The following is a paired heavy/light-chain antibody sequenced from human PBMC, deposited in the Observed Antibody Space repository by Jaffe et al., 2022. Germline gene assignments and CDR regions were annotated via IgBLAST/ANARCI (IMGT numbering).Light chain of an antibody. CDR1: QSISSY. J-gene: IGKJ1*01. CDR2: AAS. V-gene: IGKV1-39*01. Sequence: DIQMTQSPSSLSASVGDRVTITCRANQSISSYLNWYQQKPGKAPKLLICAASNLQSGVPSRFSGSGSVTDFTLTITSLQPEDFATYYCQQSYTTPRTFGQGTKVEIK. CDR3: QQSYTTPRT.
Heavy chain of an antibody. V-gene: IGHV2-26*01. CDR1: GFSLNNARMG. D-gene: IGHD5-12*01. CDR3: ARTTMGTYNSFDV. J-gene: IGHJ3*01. CDR2: IFSNDEQ. Sequence: QVTLKESGPVLVKPTETLTLTCTVSGFSLNNARMGVSWIRQPPGKALEWLAHIFSNDEQSYSTSLKRRLTISKDTSRSQVVLSMTNMDPVDTATYFCARTTMGTYNSFDVWGQGTMVTVSS.